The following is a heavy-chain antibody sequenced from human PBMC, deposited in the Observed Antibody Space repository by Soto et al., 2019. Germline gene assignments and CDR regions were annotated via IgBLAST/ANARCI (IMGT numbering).Heavy chain of an antibody. J-gene: IGHJ6*02. CDR1: GFTFSSYA. CDR2: ISGSGGST. Sequence: EVQLLESGGGLVQPGGSLRLSCAASGFTFSSYAMSWVRQAPGKGLEWVSAISGSGGSTYYADSVKGRFTISRDNSKNTLYLQMNSLRAEDTAVYYCATSRIQLWLEGGMDVWGQGTTVTVSS. D-gene: IGHD5-18*01. V-gene: IGHV3-23*01. CDR3: ATSRIQLWLEGGMDV.